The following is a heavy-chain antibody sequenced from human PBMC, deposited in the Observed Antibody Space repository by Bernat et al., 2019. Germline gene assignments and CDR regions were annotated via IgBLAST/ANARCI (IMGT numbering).Heavy chain of an antibody. CDR1: GFTFSSYG. J-gene: IGHJ4*02. CDR3: AKGFSSGGAIDY. D-gene: IGHD6-19*01. CDR2: ISYDGSNK. Sequence: QVQLVESGGGVVQPGRSLRLSCAASGFTFSSYGMHWVRQAPGKGLEWVAVISYDGSNKYYADSVKGRFTISRDNSKNTLYLQMNSLRAEDTAVYYCAKGFSSGGAIDYWGQGTLVTVSS. V-gene: IGHV3-30*18.